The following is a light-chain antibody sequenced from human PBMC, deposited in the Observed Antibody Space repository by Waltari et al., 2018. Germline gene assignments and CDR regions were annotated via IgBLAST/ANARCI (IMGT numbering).Light chain of an antibody. J-gene: IGLJ3*02. CDR2: KDS. Sequence: SYELTQPSSVSVSPGQTARITCSGDVLAKKYARWFQQKPGQAPVLVIYKDSERPSGIPERFSGSSSGTTVTLTISGAQVEDEADYYCYCAADNIEGVFGGGTKLTVL. V-gene: IGLV3-27*01. CDR1: VLAKKY. CDR3: YCAADNIEGV.